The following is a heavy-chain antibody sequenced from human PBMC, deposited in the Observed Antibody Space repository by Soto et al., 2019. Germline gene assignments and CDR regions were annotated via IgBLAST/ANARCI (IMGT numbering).Heavy chain of an antibody. J-gene: IGHJ1*01. CDR1: GGSISSYC. CDR3: AREERYCSGGSCYSEGYFQH. D-gene: IGHD2-15*01. V-gene: IGHV4-59*12. CDR2: IYYSGST. Sequence: SETLSLTCTVSGGSISSYCWSWIRQPPGKGLEWIGYIYYSGSTNYNPSLKSRVTISVDRSKNQFSLKLSSVTAADTAVYYCAREERYCSGGSCYSEGYFQHWGQGTLVTVS.